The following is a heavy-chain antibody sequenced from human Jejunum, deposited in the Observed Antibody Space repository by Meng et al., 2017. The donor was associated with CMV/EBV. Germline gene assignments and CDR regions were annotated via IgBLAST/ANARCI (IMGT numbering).Heavy chain of an antibody. CDR2: IDTYTGNP. CDR3: ARDGLSGRYFDY. V-gene: IGHV7-4-1*02. J-gene: IGHJ4*02. D-gene: IGHD1-26*01. Sequence: CKPSGSTFTTNHIIWVRQAPGQGPEWMGWIDTYTGNPTYAQDFTGRFVFSLDTSVNTAYLQISSLKAEDTAVYYCARDGLSGRYFDYWGQGTLVTVSS. CDR1: GSTFTTNH.